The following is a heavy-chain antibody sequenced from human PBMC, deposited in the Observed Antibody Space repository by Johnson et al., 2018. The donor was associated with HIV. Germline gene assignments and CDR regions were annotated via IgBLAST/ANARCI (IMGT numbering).Heavy chain of an antibody. CDR2: ISHDGSNK. V-gene: IGHV3-30-3*01. Sequence: VQLVESGGGLVQPGGSLRLSCAASGFTFSSYAMSWVRQAPGKGLEWVAVISHDGSNKYYADSVRGRFTISRDNAKNSLYLEMNSLRAEDTAVYYCARVGADAFDIWGQGTMVTVSS. J-gene: IGHJ3*02. D-gene: IGHD3-16*01. CDR3: ARVGADAFDI. CDR1: GFTFSSYA.